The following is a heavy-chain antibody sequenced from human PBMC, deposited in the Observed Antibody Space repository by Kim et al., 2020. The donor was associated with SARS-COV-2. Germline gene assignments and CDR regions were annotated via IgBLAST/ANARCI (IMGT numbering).Heavy chain of an antibody. CDR1: GGSISSGGYY. V-gene: IGHV4-31*03. D-gene: IGHD6-19*01. CDR2: IYYSGST. Sequence: SETLSLTCTVSGGSISSGGYYWSWIRQHPGKGLEWIGYIYYSGSTYYNPSLKSRVTISVDTSKNQFSLKLSSVTAADTAVYYCARAPGQGLAGGDYWFDPWGQGTLVTVSS. J-gene: IGHJ5*02. CDR3: ARAPGQGLAGGDYWFDP.